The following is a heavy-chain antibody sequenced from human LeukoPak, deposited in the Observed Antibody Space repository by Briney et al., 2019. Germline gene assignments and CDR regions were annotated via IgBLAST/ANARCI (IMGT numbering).Heavy chain of an antibody. CDR3: SRITMIVVRAFDI. J-gene: IGHJ3*02. V-gene: IGHV3-23*01. CDR2: ISTSGGTT. D-gene: IGHD3-22*01. Sequence: PGGSLRLSCAASAFSFSNYAMNWVRQAPGKGLEWVSAISTSGGTTYYADSVRGRFTISRDNAKNTLYLQMNSLRAEDTAVYYCSRITMIVVRAFDIWGQGTMVTVSS. CDR1: AFSFSNYA.